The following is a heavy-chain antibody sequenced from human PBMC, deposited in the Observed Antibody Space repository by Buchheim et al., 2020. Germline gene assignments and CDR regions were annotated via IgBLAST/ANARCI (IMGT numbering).Heavy chain of an antibody. J-gene: IGHJ5*02. CDR2: IYYSGST. D-gene: IGHD3-10*01. V-gene: IGHV4-39*01. CDR3: ARLCTALLWFGELLGWFDP. CDR1: GGSISSSSYY. Sequence: QLQLQESGPGLVKPSETLSLTCTVSGGSISSSSYYWGWIRQPPGKGLEWIGSIYYSGSTYYNPSLKSRVTISVDTPKNQFSLKLSSVTAADTAVYYCARLCTALLWFGELLGWFDPWGQGTL.